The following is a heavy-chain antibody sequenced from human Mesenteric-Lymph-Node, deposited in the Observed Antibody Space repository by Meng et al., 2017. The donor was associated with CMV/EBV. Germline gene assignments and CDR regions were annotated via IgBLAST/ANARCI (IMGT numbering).Heavy chain of an antibody. CDR3: ARRYCSSTSCTNDY. CDR1: EFSVTRNY. V-gene: IGHV3-48*03. CDR2: ISSSGKSI. Sequence: GGSLRLSCAASEFSVTRNYMNWVRQAPGKGLEWVSYISSSGKSIYSADSVKGRFTSSRDNAKNSLFLQMNSLRAEDTAVYYCARRYCSSTSCTNDYWGQGTLVTVSS. D-gene: IGHD2-2*01. J-gene: IGHJ4*02.